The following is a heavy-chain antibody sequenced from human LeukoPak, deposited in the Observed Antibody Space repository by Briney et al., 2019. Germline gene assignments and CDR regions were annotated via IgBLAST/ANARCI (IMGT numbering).Heavy chain of an antibody. CDR1: GGSISSTNFY. J-gene: IGHJ3*02. V-gene: IGHV4-39*01. D-gene: IGHD1-26*01. CDR2: IFYSGST. Sequence: SETLSLTCTVSGGSISSTNFYWGWIRQPPGKGLEWIGSIFYSGSTYYKPSLESRVTISVDTSKNQFSLKLSSVTAADTAVYFCARHTDRGSYDRAFDIWGQGTMVTVSS. CDR3: ARHTDRGSYDRAFDI.